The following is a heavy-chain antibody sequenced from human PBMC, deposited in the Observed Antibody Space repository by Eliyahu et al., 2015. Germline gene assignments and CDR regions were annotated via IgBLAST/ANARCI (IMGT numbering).Heavy chain of an antibody. Sequence: QVQLQESGPGLVKPSQTLSLTCTVSGGSISXGGYFWSWIRQHPGKGLEWIGYIYYSGSTDYNPSLKSRITISVDTSKNQFSLKLSSVTVADTAVYYCARDRGYCSSTSCDVLDYWGQGTLVTVSS. CDR1: GGSISXGGYF. D-gene: IGHD2-2*01. V-gene: IGHV4-31*03. J-gene: IGHJ4*02. CDR2: IYYSGST. CDR3: ARDRGYCSSTSCDVLDY.